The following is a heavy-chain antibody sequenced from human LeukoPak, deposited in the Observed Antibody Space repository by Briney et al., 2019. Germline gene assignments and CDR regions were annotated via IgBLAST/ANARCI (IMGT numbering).Heavy chain of an antibody. Sequence: GGSLRLSCEASGFTFGSYAMYWVRQAPGKGLEWVSSIDWDSGTLYYTDSVRGRFATSRDNAVKSLYLQMNSLRPEDTAFYYCARSAVSGSDSYFDSWGRGTLVTVSS. CDR2: IDWDSGTL. D-gene: IGHD5-12*01. CDR3: ARSAVSGSDSYFDS. V-gene: IGHV3-48*04. CDR1: GFTFGSYA. J-gene: IGHJ4*02.